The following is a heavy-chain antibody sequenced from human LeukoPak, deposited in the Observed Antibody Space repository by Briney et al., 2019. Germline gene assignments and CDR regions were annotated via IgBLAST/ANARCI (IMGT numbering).Heavy chain of an antibody. J-gene: IGHJ4*02. CDR1: GYTFTGYY. CDR3: AKDDDWLRFEH. D-gene: IGHD5-12*01. CDR2: INPNSGGT. V-gene: IGHV1-2*02. Sequence: ASVKVSCKASGYTFTGYYMHWVRQAPGQGLEWMGWINPNSGGTNYAQKFQGRVTMTRDTSISTAYMELSRLRSDDTAIYYCAKDDDWLRFEHWGRGTPVSVSS.